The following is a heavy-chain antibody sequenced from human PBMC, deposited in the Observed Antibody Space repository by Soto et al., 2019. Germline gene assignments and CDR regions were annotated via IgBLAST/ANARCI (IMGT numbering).Heavy chain of an antibody. V-gene: IGHV1-8*01. D-gene: IGHD2-15*01. CDR2: MNPNSGNT. CDR1: GYTITSYD. Sequence: QVQLVQSGAEVKKPGASVQVSCKASGYTITSYDINWVRQATGQGLEWMGWMNPNSGNTGYAQKIQGRVNMTRNTSISTAYMELSSLRSEDTAVYYCARGADLLGYCSGGSCYTFDYWGQGTLVTVSS. CDR3: ARGADLLGYCSGGSCYTFDY. J-gene: IGHJ4*02.